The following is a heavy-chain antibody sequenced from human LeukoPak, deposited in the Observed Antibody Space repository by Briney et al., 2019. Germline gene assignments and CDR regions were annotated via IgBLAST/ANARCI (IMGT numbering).Heavy chain of an antibody. V-gene: IGHV1-18*04. CDR3: ARAPDMVRAELSI. Sequence: ASVKVSCKPSRYTFTTYAISWVPQAPGQGREGLGWTRAYNGNTNYAQKLQGRVTMTTDTSTSTAYMELRSLRSDDTAVYYCARAPDMVRAELSIWGQGTLVTVSS. CDR1: RYTFTTYA. J-gene: IGHJ4*02. CDR2: TRAYNGNT. D-gene: IGHD3-10*01.